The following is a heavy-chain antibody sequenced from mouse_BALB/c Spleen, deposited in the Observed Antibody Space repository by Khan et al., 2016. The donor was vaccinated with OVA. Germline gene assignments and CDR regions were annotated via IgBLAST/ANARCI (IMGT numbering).Heavy chain of an antibody. D-gene: IGHD1-1*01. V-gene: IGHV1-20*02. Sequence: VQLKESGPELVKPGASVKISCKASGYSFTGYFMNWVMQSHGMSLEWIGRINPHIGETFYNQKFRDKATLTVDESSSTAHMELRSLASEDSAVYYCARTYGSDFDYWGQGTTLTVSS. CDR1: GYSFTGYF. CDR2: INPHIGET. J-gene: IGHJ2*01. CDR3: ARTYGSDFDY.